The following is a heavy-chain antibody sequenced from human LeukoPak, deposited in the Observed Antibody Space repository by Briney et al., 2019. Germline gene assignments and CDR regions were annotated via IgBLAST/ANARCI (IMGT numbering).Heavy chain of an antibody. CDR2: MNPNSGNT. Sequence: ASVKVSCKASGYTFTSYDINWVRQATGQGLEWMGWMNPNSGNTGYAQKFQGRVTMTRNTSISTAYMELSSLRSEDTAVYYCARALPSATYYDFWSGYMSYGMDVWAKGPRSPSP. CDR3: ARALPSATYYDFWSGYMSYGMDV. D-gene: IGHD3-3*01. V-gene: IGHV1-8*01. J-gene: IGHJ6*02. CDR1: GYTFTSYD.